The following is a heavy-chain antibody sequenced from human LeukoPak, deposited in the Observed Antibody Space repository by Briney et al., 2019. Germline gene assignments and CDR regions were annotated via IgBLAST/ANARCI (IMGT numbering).Heavy chain of an antibody. J-gene: IGHJ4*02. CDR1: GGSISSYY. CDR2: IYYSGST. CDR3: ARAGGVSGSYYNVAARSYYSDY. D-gene: IGHD3-10*01. V-gene: IGHV4-59*01. Sequence: PSETLSLTCTVSGGSISSYYWSWIRQPPGKGLEWIGYIYYSGSTNYNPSLKSRVTISVDTSKNQFSLKLSSVTAADTAVYYCARAGGVSGSYYNVAARSYYSDYWGQGTLVTVSS.